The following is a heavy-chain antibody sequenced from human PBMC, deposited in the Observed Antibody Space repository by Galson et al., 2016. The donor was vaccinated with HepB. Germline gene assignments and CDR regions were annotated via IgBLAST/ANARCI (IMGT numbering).Heavy chain of an antibody. CDR1: GFTFSSYG. J-gene: IGHJ4*02. CDR2: ISYDGTNK. D-gene: IGHD3-22*01. CDR3: AKDDSNGYYYFDY. V-gene: IGHV3-30*18. Sequence: SLRLSCAASGFTFSSYGMHWVRQAPGKGLEWVAVISYDGTNKYYGDPVKGRFTISRDNSKNTLYLQMTSLRAEDTAVYDCAKDDSNGYYYFDYRGEGTLVTVSS.